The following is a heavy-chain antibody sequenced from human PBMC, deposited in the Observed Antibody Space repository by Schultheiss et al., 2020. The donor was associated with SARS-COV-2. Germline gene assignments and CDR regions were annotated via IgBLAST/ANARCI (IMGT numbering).Heavy chain of an antibody. Sequence: SETLSLTCTVSGGSISSSSYYWGWIRQPPGKGLEWIGSIYYSGSTYYNPSLKSRVTISVDTSKNQFSLKLSSVTAADTAVYYCARGRGEYNWNDVFDYWGQGTLVTVSS. J-gene: IGHJ4*02. CDR3: ARGRGEYNWNDVFDY. V-gene: IGHV4-39*07. CDR1: GGSISSSSYY. D-gene: IGHD1-1*01. CDR2: IYYSGST.